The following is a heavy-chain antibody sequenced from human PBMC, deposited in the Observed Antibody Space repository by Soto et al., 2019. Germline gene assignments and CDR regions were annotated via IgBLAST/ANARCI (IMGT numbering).Heavy chain of an antibody. CDR3: ARTSVVVAATAFDY. CDR1: GGSISSSSYY. V-gene: IGHV4-39*01. Sequence: QLQLQESGPGLVKPSETLSLTCTVSGGSISSSSYYWGWIRQPPGKGLEWIGNIYYSGSTYYNPSLXXXVXIAVDTSTNQFSPKLSSVTAADTAVYYCARTSVVVAATAFDYWGQGTLVTVSS. J-gene: IGHJ4*02. D-gene: IGHD2-15*01. CDR2: IYYSGST.